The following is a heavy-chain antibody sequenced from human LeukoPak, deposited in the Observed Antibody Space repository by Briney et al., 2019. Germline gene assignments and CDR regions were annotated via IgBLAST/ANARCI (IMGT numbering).Heavy chain of an antibody. D-gene: IGHD3-22*01. CDR2: IIPIFGTA. CDR1: GGTFSGYA. Sequence: ASVKVSCKASGGTFSGYAISWVRQAPGQGLEWMGGIIPIFGTANYAQKFQGRVTITADKSTSTAYMELSSLRSEDTAVYYCASSITMIVVESDAFDIWGQGTMVTVSS. CDR3: ASSITMIVVESDAFDI. V-gene: IGHV1-69*06. J-gene: IGHJ3*02.